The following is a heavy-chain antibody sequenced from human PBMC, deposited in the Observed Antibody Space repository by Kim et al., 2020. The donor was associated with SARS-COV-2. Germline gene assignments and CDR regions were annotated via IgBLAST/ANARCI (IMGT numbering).Heavy chain of an antibody. CDR3: ARDVNLMIVIVDYGMDV. J-gene: IGHJ6*02. CDR2: ISGYNGDT. CDR1: GYTFNNYG. V-gene: IGHV1-18*04. Sequence: ASVKVSCKASGYTFNNYGIAWVRQAPGQGLEWMGWISGYNGDTKYAQKFQGRVTMTTDTSTSTAYMELRSLRSDDTAVYYCARDVNLMIVIVDYGMDVWGPGTTVTVSS. D-gene: IGHD2-2*01.